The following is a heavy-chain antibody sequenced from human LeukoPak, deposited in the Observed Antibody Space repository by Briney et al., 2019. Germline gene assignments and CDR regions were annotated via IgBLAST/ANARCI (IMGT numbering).Heavy chain of an antibody. J-gene: IGHJ4*02. V-gene: IGHV4-30-2*03. Sequence: SSETLSLTCAVSGGSISSGGYSWSWIRQPPGKGLEWIGYIYHSGSTYYNPSLKSRVTISVDTSKNQFSLKLSSVTAADTAVYFCSKQEPPGSPPLGDYFDYWGQGTLVNVSS. CDR1: GGSISSGGYS. D-gene: IGHD1-14*01. CDR2: IYHSGST. CDR3: SKQEPPGSPPLGDYFDY.